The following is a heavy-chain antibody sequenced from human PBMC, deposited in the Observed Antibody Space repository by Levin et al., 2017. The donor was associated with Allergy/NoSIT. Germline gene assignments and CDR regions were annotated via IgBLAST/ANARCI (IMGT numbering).Heavy chain of an antibody. D-gene: IGHD4-17*01. CDR1: GYTFSRYY. CDR3: ASNGRDYGDYGDWGY. CDR2: INLSGGRT. Sequence: GESLKISCKASGYTFSRYYMHWVRQAPGQGLEWMGIINLSGGRTSYAQKFQGRVTITRDTSTSTVYMELSSLRSEDTAVYYCASNGRDYGDYGDWGYWGQGTLVTVSS. V-gene: IGHV1-46*01. J-gene: IGHJ4*02.